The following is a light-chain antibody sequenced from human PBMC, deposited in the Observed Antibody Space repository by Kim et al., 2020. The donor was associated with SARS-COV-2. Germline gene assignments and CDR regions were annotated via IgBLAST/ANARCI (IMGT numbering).Light chain of an antibody. Sequence: LCPGERATLSCRASQSVGTYLAWYQQKPGQAPRLLIYYASNRATGIPARFSGSGSETDFTLTINSLEPDDFAVYYCQQRSNWPLTFGGGTKVDIK. J-gene: IGKJ4*01. CDR2: YAS. CDR3: QQRSNWPLT. V-gene: IGKV3-11*01. CDR1: QSVGTY.